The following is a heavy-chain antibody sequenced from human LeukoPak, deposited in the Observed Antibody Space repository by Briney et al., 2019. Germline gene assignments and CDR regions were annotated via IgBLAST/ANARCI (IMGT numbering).Heavy chain of an antibody. J-gene: IGHJ4*02. V-gene: IGHV3-23*01. Sequence: QPGGSLRLSCAASGFTFSSYAMSWVRQAPGKGLEWVSAISGSGGSTYYADSVKGRFTISRDNSKNTLYLQMNSLRAEDTAVYYCAKEATYYDFWSGYPKSSTRGYYFDYWGQGTLVTVSS. CDR1: GFTFSSYA. CDR2: ISGSGGST. D-gene: IGHD3-3*01. CDR3: AKEATYYDFWSGYPKSSTRGYYFDY.